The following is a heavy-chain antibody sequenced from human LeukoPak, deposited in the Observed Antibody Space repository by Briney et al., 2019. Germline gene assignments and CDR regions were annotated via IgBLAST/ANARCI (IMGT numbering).Heavy chain of an antibody. CDR2: IREGGIEK. CDR1: GFTFRSFW. Sequence: GGSLRLSCEASGFTFRSFWMSWVRQAPGKGLEWVANIREGGIEKRYEDSVKGRVTISRDNGKNSVYLLMNSLRAEDTAVYYCARDEVGGGFAVWGQGTMVTVSS. D-gene: IGHD6-19*01. CDR3: ARDEVGGGFAV. J-gene: IGHJ3*01. V-gene: IGHV3-7*01.